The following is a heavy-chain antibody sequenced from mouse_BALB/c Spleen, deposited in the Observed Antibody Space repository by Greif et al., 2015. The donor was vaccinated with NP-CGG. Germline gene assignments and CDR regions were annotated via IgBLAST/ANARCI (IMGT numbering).Heavy chain of an antibody. J-gene: IGHJ2*01. CDR1: GFTFSSYG. D-gene: IGHD4-1*01. CDR2: ISSGGSYT. Sequence: EVKLVESGGDLVKPGGSLKLSCAASGFTFSSYGMSWVRQTPDKRLEWVATISSGGSYTYYPDSVKGRFTISRDNAKNTLYLQMSSLKSEDTALYYCARQAWDYFDYWGQGTALTVSS. CDR3: ARQAWDYFDY. V-gene: IGHV5-6*01.